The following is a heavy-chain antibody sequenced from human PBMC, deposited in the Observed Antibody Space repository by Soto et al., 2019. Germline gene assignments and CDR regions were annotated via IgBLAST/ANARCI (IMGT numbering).Heavy chain of an antibody. CDR3: ARRRSRGITGTSGYGMDV. V-gene: IGHV5-51*01. D-gene: IGHD1-7*01. CDR2: IYPGRYDT. CDR1: GYICTSYW. J-gene: IGHJ6*02. Sequence: GESLKISCNGSGYICTSYWSCVGRQIRGKGLEWRGIIYPGRYDTIYIPSIQGPATISANKPISAAYPPWRSLKASDTAMYYCARRRSRGITGTSGYGMDVWGQGTTVTVSS.